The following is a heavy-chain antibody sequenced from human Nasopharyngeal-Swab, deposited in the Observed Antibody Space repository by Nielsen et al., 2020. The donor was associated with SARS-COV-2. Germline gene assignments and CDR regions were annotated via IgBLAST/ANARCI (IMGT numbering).Heavy chain of an antibody. J-gene: IGHJ3*02. V-gene: IGHV4-59*01. CDR2: IYYSGST. CDR3: ASTVVRDAFDI. D-gene: IGHD4-23*01. CDR1: GGSISSYY. Sequence: SETLSLTCTVSGGSISSYYWSWIRQPPGKGLEWIGYIYYSGSTNYNPSLKSRVTISVDTSKNQFSLKLSSVTAADTAVYYCASTVVRDAFDIWGQGTMVTVSS.